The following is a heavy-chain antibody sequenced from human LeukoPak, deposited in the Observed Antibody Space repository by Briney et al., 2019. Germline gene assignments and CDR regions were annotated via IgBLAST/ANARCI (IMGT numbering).Heavy chain of an antibody. CDR3: ARGPSGYHNT. J-gene: IGHJ4*02. Sequence: GSLRLSCAASGVTISCCGMHWVRQAPGKGLGGLAFIRYDGGNQYYADSVKGRFTISRDNYKNTLSLQMNSLRAEDTAVYYCARGPSGYHNTGGQGTLVTVSS. CDR1: GVTISCCG. D-gene: IGHD5-12*01. V-gene: IGHV3-30*02. CDR2: IRYDGGNQ.